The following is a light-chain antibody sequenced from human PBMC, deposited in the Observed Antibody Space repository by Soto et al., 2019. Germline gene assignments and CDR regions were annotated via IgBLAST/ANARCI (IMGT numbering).Light chain of an antibody. CDR3: SSFAGSSNLV. CDR1: SSDIGGHNY. Sequence: QSVLTQPPSASGSPGQSVTISCIGTSSDIGGHNYVSWYQQQPGKAPKLMIYEVTKRPSGVPDRFSGSKSGNAASLTASGLQAEDEADYYCSSFAGSSNLVFGGGTKLTVL. CDR2: EVT. V-gene: IGLV2-8*01. J-gene: IGLJ3*02.